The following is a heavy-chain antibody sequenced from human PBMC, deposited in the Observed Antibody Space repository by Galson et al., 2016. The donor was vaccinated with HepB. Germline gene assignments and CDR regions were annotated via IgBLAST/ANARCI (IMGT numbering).Heavy chain of an antibody. V-gene: IGHV3-48*03. Sequence: SLRLSCAASGFAFSRYEFNWVRQAPGKGLEWVSHISYSNAVSYAASVKGRFTISRDNDGDSLFLEMRGLRVEDTAVYYCVRGMSNSWYAYKISYYYSMELWGRGTSIIVSS. D-gene: IGHD6-13*01. J-gene: IGHJ6*02. CDR2: ISYSNAV. CDR3: VRGMSNSWYAYKISYYYSMEL. CDR1: GFAFSRYE.